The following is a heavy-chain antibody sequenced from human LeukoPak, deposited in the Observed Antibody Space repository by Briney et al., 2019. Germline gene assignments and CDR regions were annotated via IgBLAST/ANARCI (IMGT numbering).Heavy chain of an antibody. D-gene: IGHD4-17*01. CDR3: ARGSRDYDFDF. J-gene: IGHJ4*02. CDR2: ISSSSSYK. V-gene: IGHV3-21*01. CDR1: GFTFSYYN. Sequence: GGSLRLSCAASGFTFSYYNMNWVRQAPGKGLEWVSSISSSSSYKYFADSVKGRFTISRDNAKNSLYLQMNSLRAEDTAVYYCARGSRDYDFDFWGQGTLVTVSS.